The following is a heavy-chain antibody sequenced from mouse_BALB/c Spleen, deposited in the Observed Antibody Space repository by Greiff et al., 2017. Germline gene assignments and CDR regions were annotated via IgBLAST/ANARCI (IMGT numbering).Heavy chain of an antibody. CDR3: ASQLLRLRGYAMDY. V-gene: IGHV5-6-3*01. D-gene: IGHD1-2*01. CDR1: GFTFSSYG. J-gene: IGHJ4*01. CDR2: INSNGGST. Sequence: EVQGVESGGGLVQPGGSLKLSCAASGFTFSSYGMSWVRQTPDKRLELVATINSNGGSTYYPDSVKGRFTISRDNAKNTLYLQMSSLKSEDTAMYYCASQLLRLRGYAMDYWGQGTSVTVSS.